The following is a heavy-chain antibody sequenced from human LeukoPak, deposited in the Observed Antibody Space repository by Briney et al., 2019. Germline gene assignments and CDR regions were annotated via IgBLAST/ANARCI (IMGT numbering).Heavy chain of an antibody. D-gene: IGHD6-13*01. CDR3: ARDGTREQQVVPSDY. J-gene: IGHJ4*02. Sequence: GGSLRLSCAASGFTFSGYDMNWVRQAPGKGLEWVSHISSSSSWIYYADSVKGRFTISRDNAKKSLHLQMNSLRDEDTAVYYCARDGTREQQVVPSDYWGQGTLVTVFS. CDR2: ISSSSSWI. V-gene: IGHV3-48*02. CDR1: GFTFSGYD.